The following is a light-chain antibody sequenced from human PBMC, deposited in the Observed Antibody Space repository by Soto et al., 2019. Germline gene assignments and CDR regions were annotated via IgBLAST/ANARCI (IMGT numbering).Light chain of an antibody. CDR1: QSITSNF. CDR3: QQYGRSPLMYT. V-gene: IGKV3-20*01. Sequence: EIVLTQSPGTLSLSPGERATLSCRASQSITSNFLAWYQQKPGQAPRLLIYGASTRAAGVRDRFSGSGSGRDFTLTITRLEPEDFAVYYCQQYGRSPLMYTFGQGTKLGVK. CDR2: GAS. J-gene: IGKJ2*01.